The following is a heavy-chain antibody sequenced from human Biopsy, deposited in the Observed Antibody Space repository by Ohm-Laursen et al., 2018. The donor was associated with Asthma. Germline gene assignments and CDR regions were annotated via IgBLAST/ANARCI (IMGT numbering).Heavy chain of an antibody. CDR2: IYSGGTS. V-gene: IGHV3-53*01. J-gene: IGHJ4*02. Sequence: GSLRLSCAASGFAVSRDYMFWVRQAPGTGLERVSVIYSGGTSHTADSVRGRFTISRDYAKNTLYLQMHSLRAEDTAVYYCARGDSSNWSHYYFDYWGQGTLVTVSS. CDR1: GFAVSRDY. CDR3: ARGDSSNWSHYYFDY. D-gene: IGHD3-22*01.